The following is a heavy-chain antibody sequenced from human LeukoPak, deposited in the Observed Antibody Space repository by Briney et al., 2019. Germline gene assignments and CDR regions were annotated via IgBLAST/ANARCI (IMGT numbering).Heavy chain of an antibody. CDR2: ISGSGGST. Sequence: GGSLRLSCAASGFAFSSYAMSWVRQAPGKGLEWVSAISGSGGSTYYADSVKGRFTISRDNSKNTLYLQMNSLRAEDTAVYYCAKDDYSNYGFDPWGQGTLVTVSS. V-gene: IGHV3-23*01. CDR3: AKDDYSNYGFDP. CDR1: GFAFSSYA. D-gene: IGHD4-11*01. J-gene: IGHJ5*02.